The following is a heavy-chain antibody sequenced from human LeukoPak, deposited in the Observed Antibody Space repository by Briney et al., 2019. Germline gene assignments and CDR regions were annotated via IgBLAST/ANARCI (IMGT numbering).Heavy chain of an antibody. J-gene: IGHJ4*02. CDR3: AKRIVGPYFYYFDY. CDR2: ISYDGSNK. Sequence: GGSLRLSCAASGFTVSSNYMSWVRQAPGKGLEWVAVISYDGSNKYYADSVKGRFTISRDNSKNTLYLQMNSLRAEDTAVYYCAKRIVGPYFYYFDYWGQGTLVTVSS. D-gene: IGHD1-26*01. CDR1: GFTVSSNY. V-gene: IGHV3-30*18.